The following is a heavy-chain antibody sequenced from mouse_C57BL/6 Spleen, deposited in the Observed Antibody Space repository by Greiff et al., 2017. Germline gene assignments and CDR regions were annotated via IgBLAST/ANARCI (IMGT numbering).Heavy chain of an antibody. CDR1: GYTFTSYW. CDR3: ARGGGNSFAY. V-gene: IGHV1-52*01. Sequence: QVQLQQPGAELVRPGSSVKLSCKASGYTFTSYWMHWVKQRPIQGLEWIGNIDPSDSETHYNQKFKDKATLTVDKSSSTAYMQLSSLTSEVSAVYYCARGGGNSFAYWGQGTLVTVSA. CDR2: IDPSDSET. J-gene: IGHJ3*01. D-gene: IGHD2-1*01.